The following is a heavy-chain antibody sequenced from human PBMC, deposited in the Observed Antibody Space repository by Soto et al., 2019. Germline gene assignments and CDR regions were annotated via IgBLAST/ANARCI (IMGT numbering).Heavy chain of an antibody. J-gene: IGHJ4*02. CDR3: ARDLAAAAY. V-gene: IGHV1-46*01. D-gene: IGHD6-13*01. CDR1: GYTFTSYY. Sequence: QVQLVQSGAEVKKPGASVKVSCKASGYTFTSYYIHWVRQAPGQGLEWMGIINPTGGSTNYAQKFQGSVTLTMDTSTSTVYMELSSLRFEDTAVYYCARDLAAAAYWGQGTLVTVSS. CDR2: INPTGGST.